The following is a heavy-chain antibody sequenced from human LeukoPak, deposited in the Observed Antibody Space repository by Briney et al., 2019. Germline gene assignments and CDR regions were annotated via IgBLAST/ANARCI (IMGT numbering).Heavy chain of an antibody. CDR1: GFTFSSSA. CDR2: ISDNGGYT. CDR3: AKQLGYCSDGSCYFPY. D-gene: IGHD2-15*01. V-gene: IGHV3-23*01. J-gene: IGHJ4*02. Sequence: GGSLRLSCAASGFTFSSSAMSWVRQAPGKGLEWVSAISDNGGYTYYADSVQGRFTISRDNSKSTLCLQMNSLRAEDTAVYYCAKQLGYCSDGSCYFPYWGQGTLVTVSS.